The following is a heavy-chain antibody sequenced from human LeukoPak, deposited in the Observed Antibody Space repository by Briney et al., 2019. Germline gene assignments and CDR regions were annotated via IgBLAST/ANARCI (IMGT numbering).Heavy chain of an antibody. Sequence: GGSLRLSCATSGFTFSSYWMHWVRQAPGKGLECVSGISGSGGNTYYADSVKGRFTISRDNSKNTLYLQLNSLRAEDTAVYYCAKRRVVPAETTKDFDYWGQGTLVTVSS. V-gene: IGHV3-23*01. CDR2: ISGSGGNT. D-gene: IGHD2-2*01. J-gene: IGHJ4*02. CDR1: GFTFSSYW. CDR3: AKRRVVPAETTKDFDY.